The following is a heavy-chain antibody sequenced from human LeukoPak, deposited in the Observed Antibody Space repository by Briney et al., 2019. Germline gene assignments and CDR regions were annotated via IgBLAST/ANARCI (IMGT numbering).Heavy chain of an antibody. D-gene: IGHD5-12*01. CDR1: GDSVSIITYY. J-gene: IGHJ3*01. V-gene: IGHV4-39*01. Sequence: PSETLSLTSTVSGDSVSIITYYGHWIRQPPGKGLEWIGNICYSVSTYYNPSLRSRVTMSVDTSKDQFSLRLSSVTAADTAIYYCARHSRSGYGGSENAFAVCGQGTMVSVSS. CDR3: ARHSRSGYGGSENAFAV. CDR2: ICYSVST.